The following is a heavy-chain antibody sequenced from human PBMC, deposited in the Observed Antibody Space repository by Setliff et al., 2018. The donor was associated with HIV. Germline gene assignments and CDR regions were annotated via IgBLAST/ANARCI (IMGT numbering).Heavy chain of an antibody. Sequence: PSETLSLTCTVSGGSISSGVYYWAWIRHHPVKGLEWIGSIHYTRSTYYHPSLKSRLTISVDTSKNQFSLKMNSVTAADTAIYYCARAAPPSIADVAPAFIGGSYYYMDVWGKGTTVTVSS. J-gene: IGHJ6*03. V-gene: IGHV4-31*03. CDR2: IHYTRST. D-gene: IGHD2-15*01. CDR3: ARAAPPSIADVAPAFIGGSYYYMDV. CDR1: GGSISSGVYY.